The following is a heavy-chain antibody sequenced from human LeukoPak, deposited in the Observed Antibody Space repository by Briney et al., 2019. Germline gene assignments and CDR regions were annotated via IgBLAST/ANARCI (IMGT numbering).Heavy chain of an antibody. J-gene: IGHJ4*02. CDR2: IYSDGST. CDR1: GFTVSSNY. V-gene: IGHV3-53*01. D-gene: IGHD4-17*01. CDR3: ARRYDYGDHFDY. Sequence: PGGSLRLSCAASGFTVSSNYMSWVRQAPGKGLEWVSVIYSDGSTYYADSVEGRFTISRDNSKNTLYLQMNSLRAEDTAVYYCARRYDYGDHFDYWGQGTLVTVSS.